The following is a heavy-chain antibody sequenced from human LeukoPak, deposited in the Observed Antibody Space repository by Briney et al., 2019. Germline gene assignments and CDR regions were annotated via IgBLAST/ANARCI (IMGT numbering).Heavy chain of an antibody. D-gene: IGHD2-2*01. CDR3: ARDRWGVPAAIPNDAFDI. Sequence: SVKVSCKASGGTFSSYAVSWVRQAPGQGLEWMGGIIPIFGTANYAQKFQGRVTITADESTSTAYMELSSLRSEDTAVYYCARDRWGVPAAIPNDAFDIWGQGTMVTVSS. J-gene: IGHJ3*02. CDR1: GGTFSSYA. V-gene: IGHV1-69*13. CDR2: IIPIFGTA.